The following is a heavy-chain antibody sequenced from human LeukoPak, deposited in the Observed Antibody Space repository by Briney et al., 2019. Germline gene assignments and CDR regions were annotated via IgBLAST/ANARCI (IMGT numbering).Heavy chain of an antibody. J-gene: IGHJ2*01. D-gene: IGHD3-22*01. CDR1: GASIFSYY. CDR2: IYSNGIT. V-gene: IGHV4-4*08. CDR3: ARRAYYDSSGYHPTAGYFDL. Sequence: SETLSLTCTVSGASIFSYYWNWIRQSPGKGLEWIGFIYSNGITSYNPSLRSRGSISIATSRNQFSLRLTSVTAADTAIYYCARRAYYDSSGYHPTAGYFDLWGRGTLVTVSS.